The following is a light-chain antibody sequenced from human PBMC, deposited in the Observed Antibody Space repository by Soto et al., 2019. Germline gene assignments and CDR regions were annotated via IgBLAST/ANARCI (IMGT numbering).Light chain of an antibody. CDR3: CSYTGRYTV. Sequence: QSALTQPRSVSGSPGQSVTISCTGTSSDVGAYKFVSWYQQHPGKVPKLIIYDVNGRPSGIPDRFSGSKSGNTASLIITGLQADDEADYFCCSYTGRYTVFGGGTKLTVL. V-gene: IGLV2-11*01. CDR2: DVN. CDR1: SSDVGAYKF. J-gene: IGLJ3*02.